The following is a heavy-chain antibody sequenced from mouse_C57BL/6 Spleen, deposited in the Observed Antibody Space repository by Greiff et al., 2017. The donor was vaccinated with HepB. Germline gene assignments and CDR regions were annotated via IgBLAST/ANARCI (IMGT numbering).Heavy chain of an antibody. V-gene: IGHV1-82*01. Sequence: QVQLQQSGPELVKPGASVKISCKASGYPFSSSWMNWVKQRPGKGLEWIGRIYPGDGDTNYNGKFKGKGTLIADKSSSTASMQLSSLTSEDSAVFFCARRLGREAMDYWGQGTSVTVTS. CDR2: IYPGDGDT. CDR1: GYPFSSSW. J-gene: IGHJ4*01. CDR3: ARRLGREAMDY. D-gene: IGHD4-1*01.